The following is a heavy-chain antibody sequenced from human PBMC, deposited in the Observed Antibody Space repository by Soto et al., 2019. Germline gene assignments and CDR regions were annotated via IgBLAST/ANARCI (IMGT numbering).Heavy chain of an antibody. J-gene: IGHJ4*02. Sequence: QVQLVQSGAEVKKPGASVRVSYKASGYTFRNFGDSWLRQAPGQRPEWMGWIAAYNGDTNFAPSLRGRLTMTTDTSTTTVYMELNSLTSDDTAVYYCARDRGTYFDYWGQGTLVTVSS. V-gene: IGHV1-18*01. CDR1: GYTFRNFG. CDR2: IAAYNGDT. CDR3: ARDRGTYFDY.